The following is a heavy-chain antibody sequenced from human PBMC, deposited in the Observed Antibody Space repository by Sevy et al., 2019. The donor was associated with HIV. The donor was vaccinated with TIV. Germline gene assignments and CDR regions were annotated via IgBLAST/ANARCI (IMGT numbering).Heavy chain of an antibody. Sequence: GGSLRLSCAASGFTFRTDSMNWVRQAPGKGLEWLSSISDDSRYIYYSDSEKGRFTISRANAKNLLFLQMNNLRVEDTAIYYCARDFKIFGVVSGIDYWGQGNLVTVSS. V-gene: IGHV3-21*04. D-gene: IGHD3-3*01. J-gene: IGHJ4*02. CDR3: ARDFKIFGVVSGIDY. CDR1: GFTFRTDS. CDR2: ISDDSRYI.